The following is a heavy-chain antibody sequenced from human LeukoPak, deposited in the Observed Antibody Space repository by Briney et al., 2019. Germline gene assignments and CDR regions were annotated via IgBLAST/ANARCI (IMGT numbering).Heavy chain of an antibody. CDR1: GGSFSGYY. Sequence: SETLSLTCAVYGGSFSGYYWSWIRQPPGKGLEWIGEINHSGSTNYNPSLKSRVTISVDTSKNQFSLNLSSVTAADTAVYYCARDHDSSGYYQGIDYWGQGTLVTVSS. CDR3: ARDHDSSGYYQGIDY. CDR2: INHSGST. D-gene: IGHD3-22*01. J-gene: IGHJ4*02. V-gene: IGHV4-34*01.